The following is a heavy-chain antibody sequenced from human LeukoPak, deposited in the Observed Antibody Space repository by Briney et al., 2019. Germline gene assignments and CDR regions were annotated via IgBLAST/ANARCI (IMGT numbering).Heavy chain of an antibody. J-gene: IGHJ4*02. CDR3: ARAGRYYYDSSGCDY. CDR2: INPNSGGT. CDR1: GYTFTGYY. Sequence: ASVKVSCKASGYTFTGYYMHWVRQAPGQGLEWMGWINPNSGGTNYAQKFQGRVTMTRDTSISTAYMELSRLRSDDTAVYYCARAGRYYYDSSGCDYWGQGTLVTVSS. D-gene: IGHD3-22*01. V-gene: IGHV1-2*02.